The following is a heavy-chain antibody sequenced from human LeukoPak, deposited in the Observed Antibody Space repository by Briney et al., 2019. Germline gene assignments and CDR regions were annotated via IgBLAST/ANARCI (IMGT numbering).Heavy chain of an antibody. D-gene: IGHD3-22*01. V-gene: IGHV4-30-4*01. CDR1: GGSISSGDYY. CDR2: IYYSGST. Sequence: KASETLSLTCTVSGGSISSGDYYWSWIRQPPGKGLEWIGYIYYSGSTYYNPSLKSRVTISVDTSKNQFSLKLSSVTAADTAVYYCARVVYYDSSGYYQYGMDVWGQGTTVTVSS. J-gene: IGHJ6*02. CDR3: ARVVYYDSSGYYQYGMDV.